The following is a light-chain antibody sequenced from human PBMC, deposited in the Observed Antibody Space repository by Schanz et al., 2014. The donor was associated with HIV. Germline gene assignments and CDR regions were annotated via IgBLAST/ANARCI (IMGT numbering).Light chain of an antibody. CDR2: GAS. Sequence: EIVMTQSPATLSLSPGDRATLSCRASKSVSSNYFAWYQQKPGQAPRLLIYGASNRAAGIPDRFSGSGSGTDFTLTISSLEPEDFAVYYCQQRSNWPLFTFGPGTKVDIK. J-gene: IGKJ3*01. V-gene: IGKV3D-20*02. CDR1: KSVSSNY. CDR3: QQRSNWPLFT.